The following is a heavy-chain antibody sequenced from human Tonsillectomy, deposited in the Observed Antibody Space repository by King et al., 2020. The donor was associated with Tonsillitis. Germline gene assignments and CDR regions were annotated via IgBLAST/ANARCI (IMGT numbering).Heavy chain of an antibody. CDR1: GFTFRSYA. D-gene: IGHD3-22*01. V-gene: IGHV3-30*04. Sequence: VQLVESGGGVVQPGRSLRLSCAASGFTFRSYAMYWVRQAPGKGLEWVAVILYDGSNKYYADSVKGRFTISRDSSKNTLYLQMNSLRAEDSAVYYCVAEYYYDSRGTDGMDVWGQGTTVTVSS. CDR2: ILYDGSNK. J-gene: IGHJ6*02. CDR3: VAEYYYDSRGTDGMDV.